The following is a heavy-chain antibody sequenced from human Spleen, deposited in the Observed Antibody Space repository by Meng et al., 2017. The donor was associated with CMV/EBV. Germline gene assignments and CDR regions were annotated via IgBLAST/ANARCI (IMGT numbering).Heavy chain of an antibody. D-gene: IGHD1-26*01. CDR1: GYTFTGYY. CDR2: INPNSGGT. J-gene: IGHJ3*02. V-gene: IGHV1-2*02. CDR3: ATASGSYSSDAFDI. Sequence: ASVKVSCKASGYTFTGYYMHWVRQAPGQGLEWMGWINPNSGGTNYAQKFQGRVTMTRDTSISTAYMELSRLRSDDTAVYYCATASGSYSSDAFDIWGQGTMVTV.